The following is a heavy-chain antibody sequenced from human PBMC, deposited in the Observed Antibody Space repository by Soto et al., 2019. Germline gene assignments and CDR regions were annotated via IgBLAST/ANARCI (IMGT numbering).Heavy chain of an antibody. CDR2: ISYDGSNK. CDR1: GFTFSSYG. V-gene: IGHV3-30*18. Sequence: GGSLRLSCAASGFTFSSYGMHWVRQAPGKGLEWVAVISYDGSNKYYADSVKGRFTISRDNSKNTLYLQMNSLRAEDTAVYYCAKDFRYCSGGSCYSGAFDIWGQGTMVTVSS. D-gene: IGHD2-15*01. CDR3: AKDFRYCSGGSCYSGAFDI. J-gene: IGHJ3*02.